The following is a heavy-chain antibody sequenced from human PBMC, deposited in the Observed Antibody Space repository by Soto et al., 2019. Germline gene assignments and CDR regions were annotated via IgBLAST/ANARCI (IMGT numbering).Heavy chain of an antibody. CDR3: VATLAGDQYPLNR. CDR2: LKTDGSFT. D-gene: IGHD7-27*01. CDR1: GFTFSTFC. Sequence: EVQLVESGGGLVQPGGSLRLSCAASGFTFSTFCMNWVRQAPGKGLVWVSRLKTDGSFTDYADSVKGRFTISRDNAKNTLYLQMNSLRAEDTAVYYCVATLAGDQYPLNRWGQGTLVTVCS. V-gene: IGHV3-74*01. J-gene: IGHJ5*02.